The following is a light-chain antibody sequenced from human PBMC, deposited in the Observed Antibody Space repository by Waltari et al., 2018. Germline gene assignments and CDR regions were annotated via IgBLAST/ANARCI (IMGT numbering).Light chain of an antibody. V-gene: IGLV1-47*01. CDR2: TTD. CDR3: AAWDDSLRSVL. J-gene: IGLJ3*02. Sequence: QSVLTQPPSASGTPGQTVTISCSGANFTTRIYYSYWYLQIPDTAPRLLIFTTDQRPSGVPDRFSASKSGTSASLVISGLRSEDEGTYYCAAWDDSLRSVLFGGGTKLTVL. CDR1: NFTTRIYY.